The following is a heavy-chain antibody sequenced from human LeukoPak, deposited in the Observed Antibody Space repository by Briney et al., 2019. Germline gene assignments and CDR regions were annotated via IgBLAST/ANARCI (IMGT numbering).Heavy chain of an antibody. Sequence: GRSLSLSRAASRFTFSSYCTHGVRHAPERGLGCGAFIRNDGSNKYYADSVKGRFTISRDNSKNTLYLQMNSLRAEDTAVYYCAKTPYSLDYFDYWGQGTLVTVSS. D-gene: IGHD6-13*01. CDR2: IRNDGSNK. J-gene: IGHJ4*02. V-gene: IGHV3-30*02. CDR3: AKTPYSLDYFDY. CDR1: RFTFSSYC.